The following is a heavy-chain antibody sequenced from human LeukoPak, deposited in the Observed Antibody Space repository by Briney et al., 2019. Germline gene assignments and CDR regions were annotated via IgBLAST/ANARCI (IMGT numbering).Heavy chain of an antibody. CDR2: INPNSGGT. CDR3: ARDPAPNYYGSGPSYYMDV. J-gene: IGHJ6*03. D-gene: IGHD3-10*01. Sequence: GASVKVSCKASGYTFTGYYMHWVRQAPGQGLEWMGWINPNSGGTNYAQKFQGRVTMTRDTSISTAYMELSRLRSDDTAVYYCARDPAPNYYGSGPSYYMDVWGKGTTVTVSS. V-gene: IGHV1-2*02. CDR1: GYTFTGYY.